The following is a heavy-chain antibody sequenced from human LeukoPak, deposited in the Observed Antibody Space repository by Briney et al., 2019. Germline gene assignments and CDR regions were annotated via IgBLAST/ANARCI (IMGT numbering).Heavy chain of an antibody. Sequence: GGSLRLSCAASGFTFSTYWMSWVRQAPGEGLEWVANIKADGSVRFYVDSVEGRFTIFRDNAKNSLYLQMNSLRVEDTAMYCCARGEFGDLRYDYWGQGSLVTVSS. CDR1: GFTFSTYW. J-gene: IGHJ4*02. CDR2: IKADGSVR. D-gene: IGHD4-17*01. V-gene: IGHV3-7*03. CDR3: ARGEFGDLRYDY.